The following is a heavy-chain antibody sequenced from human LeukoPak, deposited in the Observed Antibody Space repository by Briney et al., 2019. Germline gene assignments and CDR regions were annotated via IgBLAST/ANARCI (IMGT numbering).Heavy chain of an antibody. D-gene: IGHD5-18*01. V-gene: IGHV4-4*07. CDR3: ARDEDTAMETRGINWFDP. CDR1: GGSLSSYY. Sequence: SETLSLTRTVSGGSLSSYYWSWIRQPTGKGLEWIGLIYTSGSTNYNPSLKSRVTMSVDTSKNQVSLKLSSVSAADTAVYYCARDEDTAMETRGINWFDPWGQGTLVTVSS. CDR2: IYTSGST. J-gene: IGHJ5*02.